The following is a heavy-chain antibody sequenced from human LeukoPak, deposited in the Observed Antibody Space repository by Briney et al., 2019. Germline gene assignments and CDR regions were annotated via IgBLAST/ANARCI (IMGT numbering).Heavy chain of an antibody. CDR1: RFTFSSYW. CDR3: AKEARNTDS. V-gene: IGHV3-7*03. CDR2: IKQDGSEK. D-gene: IGHD5-18*01. J-gene: IGHJ4*02. Sequence: GGSLRLSCAASRFTFSSYWMSRVRQAPGKGMEWVANIKQDGSEKYYVDSVKGRFTISRDNAKNSLYLQMNSLRADDTAVYYCAKEARNTDSWGQGTLVTVSS.